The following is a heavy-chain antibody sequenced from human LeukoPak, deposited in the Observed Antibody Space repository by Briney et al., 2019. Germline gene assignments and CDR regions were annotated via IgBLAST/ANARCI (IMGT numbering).Heavy chain of an antibody. Sequence: SETLSLTCAVSGGSISSGGYSWSWIRQPPGKGLEWIGYIYYSGSTNYNPSLKSRVTISVDTSKNQFSLKLSSVTAADTAVYYCAREDVVVVAATHYYYGMDVWGQGTTVTVSS. CDR3: AREDVVVVAATHYYYGMDV. CDR1: GGSISSGGYS. J-gene: IGHJ6*02. CDR2: IYYSGST. D-gene: IGHD2-15*01. V-gene: IGHV4-61*08.